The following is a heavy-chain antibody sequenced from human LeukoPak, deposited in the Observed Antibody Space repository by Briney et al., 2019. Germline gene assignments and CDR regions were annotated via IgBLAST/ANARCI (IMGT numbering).Heavy chain of an antibody. CDR2: IYYSGST. Sequence: PSETLSLTCTVSGGSISSYYWSWIRQPPGKGLEWIGYIYYSGSTNYNPSLKGRVTISVDTSKNQFSLKLSSVTAADTAVYYCAIGYDILTAYLDYGGQGTLVTVSS. V-gene: IGHV4-59*01. CDR1: GGSISSYY. CDR3: AIGYDILTAYLDY. D-gene: IGHD3-9*01. J-gene: IGHJ4*02.